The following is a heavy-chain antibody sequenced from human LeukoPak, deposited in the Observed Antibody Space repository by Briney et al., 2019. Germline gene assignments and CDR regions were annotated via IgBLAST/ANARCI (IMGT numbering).Heavy chain of an antibody. CDR1: GFTFSSYG. D-gene: IGHD6-13*01. CDR2: IWYDGSNK. V-gene: IGHV3-33*01. Sequence: PGRSLRLSCAASGFTFSSYGMHWVRQAPGKGPEWVAVIWYDGSNKYYADSVKGRFTISRDNSKNTLYLQMNSLRAEDTAVYYCARGRSLGYYYDYGGQGTGVTVSS. J-gene: IGHJ4*02. CDR3: ARGRSLGYYYDY.